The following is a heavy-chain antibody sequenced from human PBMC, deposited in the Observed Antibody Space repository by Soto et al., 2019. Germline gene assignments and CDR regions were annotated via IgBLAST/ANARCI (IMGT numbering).Heavy chain of an antibody. CDR1: GFTFSSYW. J-gene: IGHJ6*02. CDR2: IKQDGSEK. CDR3: ARSGDGLVPYYYYGMDV. V-gene: IGHV3-7*05. D-gene: IGHD6-6*01. Sequence: GGSLRLSCAASGFTFSSYWMSWVRQAPGKGLEWVANIKQDGSEKYYVDSVKGRFTTSRDNAKNSLYLQMNSLRAEDTAVYYCARSGDGLVPYYYYGMDVWGQGTTVTVSS.